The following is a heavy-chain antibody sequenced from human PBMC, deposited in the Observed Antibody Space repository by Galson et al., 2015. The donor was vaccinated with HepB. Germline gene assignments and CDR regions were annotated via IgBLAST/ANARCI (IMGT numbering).Heavy chain of an antibody. Sequence: SLRLSCAASGFSISFYAMHWVRQAPGKGLEYVSAISSNGGSTYYANSVKGRFTISRDNSKNTLYLQMGSLRGEDMAVYYCAAGRDGYSHHWGQGTLVTVSS. D-gene: IGHD5-24*01. V-gene: IGHV3-64*01. CDR2: ISSNGGST. J-gene: IGHJ5*02. CDR1: GFSISFYA. CDR3: AAGRDGYSHH.